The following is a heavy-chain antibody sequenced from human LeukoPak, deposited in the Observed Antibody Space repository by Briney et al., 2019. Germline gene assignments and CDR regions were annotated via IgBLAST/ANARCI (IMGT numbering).Heavy chain of an antibody. Sequence: NPSETLSLTCTVPGDSFRSSLYYWGWIRQPPGKGLEWIGQISYTGNTYYNPSLKSRVTISLDTSKNQFSLNLSSVTAADTAIYYCAKNPHHDDDADEGFDYWGQGALVTVSS. CDR3: AKNPHHDDDADEGFDY. V-gene: IGHV4-39*07. CDR1: GDSFRSSLYY. CDR2: ISYTGNT. D-gene: IGHD3-16*01. J-gene: IGHJ4*02.